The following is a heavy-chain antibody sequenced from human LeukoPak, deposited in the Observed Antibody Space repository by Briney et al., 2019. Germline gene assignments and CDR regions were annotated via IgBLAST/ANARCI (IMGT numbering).Heavy chain of an antibody. CDR2: ISSSGSTI. D-gene: IGHD4/OR15-4a*01. CDR3: AKDDEYGDYYYGMDV. CDR1: GFTFSSYE. Sequence: PGGSLRLSCAASGFTFSSYEMNWVRQAPGKGLEWVSYISSSGSTIYYADSVKGRFTISRDNAKNSLYLQMNSLRAEDTAVYYCAKDDEYGDYYYGMDVWGKGTTVTVSS. V-gene: IGHV3-48*03. J-gene: IGHJ6*04.